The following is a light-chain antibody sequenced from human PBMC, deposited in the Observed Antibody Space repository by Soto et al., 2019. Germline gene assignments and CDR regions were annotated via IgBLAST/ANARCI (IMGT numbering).Light chain of an antibody. CDR3: QQYNSYLYT. CDR1: QSISSW. J-gene: IGKJ2*01. V-gene: IGKV1-5*01. CDR2: DAS. Sequence: DIQMTQSHSTLSASVGDRVTITCRASQSISSWLAWYQQKPGKAPKLLIYDASSLESGVPSRFSGSGSGTEFTLTISSLQPDDFETYYCQQYNSYLYTFGQG.